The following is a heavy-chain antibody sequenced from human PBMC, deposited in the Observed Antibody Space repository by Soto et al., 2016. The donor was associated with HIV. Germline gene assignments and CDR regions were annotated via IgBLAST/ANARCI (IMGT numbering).Heavy chain of an antibody. D-gene: IGHD6-13*01. CDR3: AKGMSSSWHAEYFQH. Sequence: EVQLVESGGGLVQPGRSLRLSCAASGFTFDDYAMHWVRQAPGKGLEWVSGISWNSGSIDYADSVKGRFTISRDNAKNSLYLQMNSLRAEDMALYYCAKGMSSSWHAEYFQHWGQGTLVTVSS. V-gene: IGHV3-9*03. J-gene: IGHJ1*01. CDR1: GFTFDDYA. CDR2: ISWNSGSI.